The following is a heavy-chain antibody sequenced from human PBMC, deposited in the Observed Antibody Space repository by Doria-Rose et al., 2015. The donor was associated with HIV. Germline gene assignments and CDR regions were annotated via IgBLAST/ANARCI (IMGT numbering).Heavy chain of an antibody. Sequence: ESGPVLVKPTETLTLTCTVSGVSLSSPGMGVGWIRQPPGKALEWLANIFSDDERSYKTSRKSRLTISRGTSKSPVVLTMTDMDPVDTATYYCARIKSSRWYHKYYFDFWGQGTLVIVSA. V-gene: IGHV2-26*01. J-gene: IGHJ4*02. CDR1: GVSLSSPGMG. CDR3: ARIKSSRWYHKYYFDF. CDR2: IFSDDER. D-gene: IGHD6-13*01.